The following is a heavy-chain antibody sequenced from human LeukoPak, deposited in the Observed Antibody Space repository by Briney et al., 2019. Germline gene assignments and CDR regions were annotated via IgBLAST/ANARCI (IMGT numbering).Heavy chain of an antibody. D-gene: IGHD6-13*01. J-gene: IGHJ5*02. Sequence: SETLSLTCTVSGGSISSSSYYWGWIRQPPGKGLEWIGSIYYSGSTYYNPSLKSRVTISVDTSKNQFSLKLSSVTAADTAVYYCASSHPVMGIAAAVWFDPWGQGTLVTVSS. V-gene: IGHV4-39*01. CDR2: IYYSGST. CDR3: ASSHPVMGIAAAVWFDP. CDR1: GGSISSSSYY.